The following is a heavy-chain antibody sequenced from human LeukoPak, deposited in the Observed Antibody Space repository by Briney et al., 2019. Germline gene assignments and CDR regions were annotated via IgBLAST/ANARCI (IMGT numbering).Heavy chain of an antibody. CDR3: ARDSTPYCSSTSCLPIDY. D-gene: IGHD2-2*01. V-gene: IGHV1-18*01. CDR1: GYTFTSYG. CDR2: ISAYNGNT. J-gene: IGHJ4*02. Sequence: GASVKVSCKASGYTFTSYGISWVRQAPGQGLEWMGWISAYNGNTNYAQKLQGRVTMTTDTSTSTAYMELRSLRSDDTAVYYCARDSTPYCSSTSCLPIDYWGQGTLVTVSS.